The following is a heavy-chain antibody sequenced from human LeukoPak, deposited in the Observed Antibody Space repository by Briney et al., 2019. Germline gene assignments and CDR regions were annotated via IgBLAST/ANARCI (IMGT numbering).Heavy chain of an antibody. V-gene: IGHV3-23*01. J-gene: IGHJ4*02. CDR2: ISGSGGST. Sequence: GGSLRLSCAASGFTFSSYAMSWVRQAPGKGLEWVPAISGSGGSTYYADSVKGRFTISRDNSKNTLYLQINSLRAEDTAVYYCAKDHLPGIVVADRDYWGQGTLVTVSS. CDR3: AKDHLPGIVVADRDY. CDR1: GFTFSSYA. D-gene: IGHD6-19*01.